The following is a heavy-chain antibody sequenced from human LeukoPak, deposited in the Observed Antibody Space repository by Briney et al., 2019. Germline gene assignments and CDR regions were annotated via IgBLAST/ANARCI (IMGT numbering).Heavy chain of an antibody. CDR2: ISGSGGST. Sequence: GGSLRLSCAASGFTFSSYAMSWVRQAPGKGLEWVSAISGSGGSTYYTDSVKGRFTISRDNSKNTLYLQMNSLRAEDTAVYHCAKEVLDYEIPYWYFDLWGLGTLVTVSS. CDR3: AKEVLDYEIPYWYFDL. J-gene: IGHJ2*01. D-gene: IGHD4-17*01. CDR1: GFTFSSYA. V-gene: IGHV3-23*01.